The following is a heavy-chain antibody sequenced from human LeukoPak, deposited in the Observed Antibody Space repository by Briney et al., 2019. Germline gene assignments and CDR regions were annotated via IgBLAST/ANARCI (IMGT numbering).Heavy chain of an antibody. D-gene: IGHD2-21*02. CDR1: GYTFTGYY. Sequence: ASVKVSCKASGYTFTGYYMHWVRQAPGQGLEWMGRINPNSGGTNYAQKFQGRVTITRDTSISTAYMELSRLRSDDTAVYYCAREGHIVVVTARWFDPWGQGTLVTVSS. CDR3: AREGHIVVVTARWFDP. V-gene: IGHV1-2*06. J-gene: IGHJ5*02. CDR2: INPNSGGT.